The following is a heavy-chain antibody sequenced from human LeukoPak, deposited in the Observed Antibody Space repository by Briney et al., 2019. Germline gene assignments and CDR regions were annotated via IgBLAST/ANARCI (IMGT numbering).Heavy chain of an antibody. J-gene: IGHJ4*02. D-gene: IGHD3-22*01. CDR2: INHSGST. V-gene: IGHV4-34*01. CDR3: ARGRGYDSSGYYPLLGY. Sequence: KPSETLSLTCAVYGGSFSGYYWSWIRQPPGKGLEWIGEINHSGSTNYTPSLKSRVTISVDTSKNQFSLKLSSVTAADTAVYYCARGRGYDSSGYYPLLGYWGPGTLVNVSS. CDR1: GGSFSGYY.